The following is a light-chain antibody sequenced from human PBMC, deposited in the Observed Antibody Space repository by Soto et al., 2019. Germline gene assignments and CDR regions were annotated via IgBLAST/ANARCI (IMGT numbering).Light chain of an antibody. V-gene: IGKV1-9*01. Sequence: DIQLTQSPSFLSASVGDRVTITCRASQDISNYLAWYQQKPGTAPKVLIDEASTLQSGVPSRFGGSGSGTEFTLRISSLQPEDFATYSCQQLNSYPRTFGQGTKLEIK. CDR1: QDISNY. J-gene: IGKJ2*02. CDR3: QQLNSYPRT. CDR2: EAS.